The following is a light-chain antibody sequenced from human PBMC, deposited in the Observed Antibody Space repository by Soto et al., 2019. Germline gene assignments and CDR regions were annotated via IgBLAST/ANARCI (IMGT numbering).Light chain of an antibody. V-gene: IGKV3-20*01. J-gene: IGKJ2*01. Sequence: EIVLTQSPGTLPLSPGERATLSCRASQSGSSNYLVWYQQKPGQAPRPLIYGASSRATGLPDRFSGSGSGTDFTLTISRLEPEDFAVYYCQQYANSPFTFGQGTKLEIK. CDR2: GAS. CDR1: QSGSSNY. CDR3: QQYANSPFT.